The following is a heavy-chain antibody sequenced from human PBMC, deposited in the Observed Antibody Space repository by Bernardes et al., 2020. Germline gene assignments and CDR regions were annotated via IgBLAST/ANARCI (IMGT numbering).Heavy chain of an antibody. V-gene: IGHV3-30-3*01. CDR1: GFTFSSYA. CDR2: ISYDGSNK. D-gene: IGHD6-13*01. J-gene: IGHJ2*01. Sequence: GWSLRLSCAASGFTFSSYAMHWVRQAPGKGLEWVAVISYDGSNKYYADSVKGRFTISRDNSKNTLYLQMNSLRAEDTAVYYCARGGQQLVQRVLRYFDLWGRGTLVTVSS. CDR3: ARGGQQLVQRVLRYFDL.